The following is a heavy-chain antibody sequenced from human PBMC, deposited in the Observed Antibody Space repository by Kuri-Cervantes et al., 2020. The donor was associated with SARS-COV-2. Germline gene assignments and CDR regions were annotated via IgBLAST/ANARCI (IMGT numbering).Heavy chain of an antibody. CDR2: IYYSGTT. CDR1: GGSISSGGYS. CDR3: ARAGTIFGVVIQNFDY. V-gene: IGHV4-31*11. Sequence: LRLSCAVSGGSISSGGYSWSWIRQPPGKGLEWIGYIYYSGTTYYNPSLKSRVTISVDTSKNQFSLKLSSVTAADTAVYYCARAGTIFGVVIQNFDYWGQGTLVTVSS. J-gene: IGHJ4*02. D-gene: IGHD3-3*01.